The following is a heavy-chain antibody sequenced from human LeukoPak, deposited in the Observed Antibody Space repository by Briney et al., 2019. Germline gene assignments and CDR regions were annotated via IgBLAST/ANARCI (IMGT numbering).Heavy chain of an antibody. J-gene: IGHJ4*02. D-gene: IGHD3-9*01. CDR1: GFTCSNYS. CDR2: ISGSSSYI. V-gene: IGHV3-21*01. Sequence: GGSLRLSCAASGFTCSNYSMNWVRQAPGKGLEWVSSISGSSSYIYYANSAKGRFTISRDNAKNSLYLQMNSLRAEDTAVYYCARDDGSRRYFDRLAVADYWGQGILVTVSS. CDR3: ARDDGSRRYFDRLAVADY.